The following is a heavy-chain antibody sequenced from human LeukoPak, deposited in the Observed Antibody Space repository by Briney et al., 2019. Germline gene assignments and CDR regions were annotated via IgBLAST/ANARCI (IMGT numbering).Heavy chain of an antibody. CDR3: ARDHLIYYDFWSGYLDY. J-gene: IGHJ4*02. D-gene: IGHD3-3*01. CDR2: ISSSSSTI. CDR1: GFTFSSYS. Sequence: GGSLRLSCAASGFTFSSYSMNWVRQAPGKGLEWVSYISSSSSTIYYADSVKGRFTISRDNAKNSLYLQMNSLRAEDTAVYYCARDHLIYYDFWSGYLDYWGQGTLVTVSS. V-gene: IGHV3-48*01.